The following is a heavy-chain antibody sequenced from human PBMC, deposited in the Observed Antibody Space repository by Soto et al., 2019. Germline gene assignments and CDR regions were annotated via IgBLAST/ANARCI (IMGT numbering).Heavy chain of an antibody. D-gene: IGHD1-26*01. CDR1: GYTFTSYG. CDR3: ARDAAVGLFDY. V-gene: IGHV1-18*01. Sequence: ASVKVSCKASGYTFTSYGISWVRQAPGQGLEWMGWINPYNGNTKYAQKLQGRVTMTTDTSTSTAYMELRSLRSDDTAVYYCARDAAVGLFDYWGQGTLVTVAS. CDR2: INPYNGNT. J-gene: IGHJ4*02.